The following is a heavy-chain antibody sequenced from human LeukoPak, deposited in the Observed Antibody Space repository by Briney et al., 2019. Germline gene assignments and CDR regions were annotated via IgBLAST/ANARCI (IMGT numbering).Heavy chain of an antibody. CDR1: GYTFTSYD. D-gene: IGHD4-17*01. CDR2: MNPNSGNT. V-gene: IGHV1-8*01. Sequence: GASVKVSCKASGYTFTSYDINWLLQATGQGLEWMGWMNPNSGNTGYAQKFQGRVTMTRNTSISTAYMELSSLRSEDTAVYYCAVGTVTTDYYYYYMDVWGKGTTVTVSS. CDR3: AVGTVTTDYYYYYMDV. J-gene: IGHJ6*03.